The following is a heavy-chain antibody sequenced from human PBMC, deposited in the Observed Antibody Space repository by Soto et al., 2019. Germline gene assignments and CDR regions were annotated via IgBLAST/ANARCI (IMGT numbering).Heavy chain of an antibody. CDR1: SGSISSGNW. D-gene: IGHD1-20*01. CDR2: IYHSGST. Sequence: SETLSLTCAVSSGSISSGNWWSWVRQPPGKGLEWIGEIYHSGSTNYNPSLKSRVIISVDKSKNQFSLKLSSVTAADTAVYYCAEYNRGFDYWGQGTLVTVSS. J-gene: IGHJ4*02. V-gene: IGHV4-4*02. CDR3: AEYNRGFDY.